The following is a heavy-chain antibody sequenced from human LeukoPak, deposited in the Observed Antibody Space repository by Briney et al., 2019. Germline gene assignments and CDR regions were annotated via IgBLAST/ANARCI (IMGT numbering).Heavy chain of an antibody. CDR1: GFTFSTYS. V-gene: IGHV3-21*01. J-gene: IGHJ5*02. D-gene: IGHD4-4*01. Sequence: GGSLRLSCAAFGFTFSTYSMNWVRQAPGKGLEWVSSISSTSSYIFYSDSVKGRFTISRDNAKNSLYLLMNSLRAEDTAVYYCARGRGSSNHYFDPWGQGTLVTVSS. CDR3: ARGRGSSNHYFDP. CDR2: ISSTSSYI.